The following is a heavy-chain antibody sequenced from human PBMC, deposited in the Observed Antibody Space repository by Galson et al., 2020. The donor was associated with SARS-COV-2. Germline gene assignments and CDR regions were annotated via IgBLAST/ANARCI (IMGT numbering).Heavy chain of an antibody. CDR3: ATLKANSYDWSGYMNAFDI. CDR2: INRGGIT. V-gene: IGHV4-34*01. J-gene: IGHJ3*02. Sequence: SETLSLTCTVYSGSFTDYYWTWIRQPPGKGLQWIGEINRGGITKYSPSPKSRVTISQDTPKSEFYLRLSSVTAADTAIYYCATLKANSYDWSGYMNAFDIWGQGTGVTVSS. CDR1: SGSFTDYY. D-gene: IGHD3-22*01.